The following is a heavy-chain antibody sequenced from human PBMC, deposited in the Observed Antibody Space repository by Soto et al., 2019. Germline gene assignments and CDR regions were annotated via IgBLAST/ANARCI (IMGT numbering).Heavy chain of an antibody. CDR3: ARDPDIVVVPAATSWFDP. CDR2: INPSGGST. D-gene: IGHD2-2*01. CDR1: GYTFTSYY. J-gene: IGHJ5*02. V-gene: IGHV1-46*01. Sequence: ASVKVSCKASGYTFTSYYMHWVRQAPGQGLEWMGIINPSGGSTSYAQKFQGRVTMTRDTSTSTVYMELSSLRSEDTAVYYCARDPDIVVVPAATSWFDPWGQGTLVTVSS.